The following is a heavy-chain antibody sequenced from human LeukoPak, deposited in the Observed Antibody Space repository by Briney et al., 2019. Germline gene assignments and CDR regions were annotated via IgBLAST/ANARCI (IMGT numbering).Heavy chain of an antibody. D-gene: IGHD3-22*01. V-gene: IGHV3-23*01. J-gene: IGHJ4*02. CDR2: IGVSGGST. CDR3: AKGYYDSTGYPLRPSFDY. Sequence: GGSLRLSCAASGFTFSGYAMTWVRQAPGKGLEWVSTIGVSGGSTFYADSVKGRFTNSRDNSKNTLYLQMNSPRVEDTTVYYRAKGYYDSTGYPLRPSFDYWGQGTLVTVSS. CDR1: GFTFSGYA.